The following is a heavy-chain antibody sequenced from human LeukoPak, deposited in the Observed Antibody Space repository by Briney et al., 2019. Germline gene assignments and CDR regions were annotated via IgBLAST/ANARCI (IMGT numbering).Heavy chain of an antibody. CDR1: GFTFRTYW. Sequence: GGSLRLSCAASGFTFRTYWMSWVRQAPGKGLEWVANIKEDGSEKYYVDSVKGRFTISRDNAKNSLYLQMNILRAEDTAVYYCARSGEAGGQGTLVTVSS. CDR3: ARSGEA. D-gene: IGHD4-17*01. J-gene: IGHJ4*02. CDR2: IKEDGSEK. V-gene: IGHV3-7*01.